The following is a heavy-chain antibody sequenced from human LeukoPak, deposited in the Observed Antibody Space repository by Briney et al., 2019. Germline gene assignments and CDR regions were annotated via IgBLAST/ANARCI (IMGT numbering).Heavy chain of an antibody. CDR1: GFTFTSYA. CDR3: AKVLGGQLRFLEWLPLDY. J-gene: IGHJ4*02. CDR2: ITGTGGST. Sequence: GGSLRLSCAASGFTFTSYAMSWVRQAPGKGLEWVSAITGTGGSTYYPASVKGRFTISRDNSKNTLYLQMNSLRAEDTAVYYCAKVLGGQLRFLEWLPLDYWGQGTLVTVSS. D-gene: IGHD3-3*01. V-gene: IGHV3-23*01.